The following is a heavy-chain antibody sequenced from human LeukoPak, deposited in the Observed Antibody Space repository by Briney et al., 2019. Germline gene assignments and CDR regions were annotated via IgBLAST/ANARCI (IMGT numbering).Heavy chain of an antibody. CDR2: IRFDESNT. D-gene: IGHD3-22*01. J-gene: IGHJ4*02. V-gene: IGHV3-30*02. Sequence: GGSLRLSCAASAFTFSNYDMHWVRQAPGKGLEWVASIRFDESNTYYVDSVKGRFTISRDNSKNRMDLQMNSLRPEDTAVYYCAKDYYETSGYISGYFDYWGQGTLVTVSS. CDR3: AKDYYETSGYISGYFDY. CDR1: AFTFSNYD.